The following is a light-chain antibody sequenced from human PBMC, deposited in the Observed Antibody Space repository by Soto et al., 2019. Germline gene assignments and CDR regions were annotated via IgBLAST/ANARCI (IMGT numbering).Light chain of an antibody. CDR1: SSDIGSSNY. CDR3: SSYTTRSTRYV. CDR2: EVT. J-gene: IGLJ1*01. Sequence: QSALTQPASVSGSPGQSITISCNGTSSDIGSSNYVSWFQQHPGKAPKLMIYEVTYRPSGASDRFSGSKSGNTASLTISGLRAEDEGDYYCSSYTTRSTRYVFGTGTKVTVL. V-gene: IGLV2-14*01.